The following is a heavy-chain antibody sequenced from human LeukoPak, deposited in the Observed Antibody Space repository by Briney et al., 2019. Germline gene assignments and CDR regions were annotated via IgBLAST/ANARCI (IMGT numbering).Heavy chain of an antibody. CDR2: IHYDGSEK. CDR1: GFSLINCD. Sequence: GRSLRLSCAPSGFSLINCDMHWVRQTPGKGLESVAFIHYDGSEKYYADSLKGRFTISRDNSKKTLYLQMNSLRGEDTAVYYCARNRVGFYYADAFDMWGQGTMVTVSS. V-gene: IGHV3-30*02. D-gene: IGHD5-24*01. J-gene: IGHJ3*02. CDR3: ARNRVGFYYADAFDM.